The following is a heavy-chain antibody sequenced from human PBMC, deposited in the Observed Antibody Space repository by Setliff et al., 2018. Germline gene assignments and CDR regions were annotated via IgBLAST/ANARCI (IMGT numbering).Heavy chain of an antibody. CDR3: ARRDSTGYYGYSFDF. J-gene: IGHJ4*02. Sequence: SETLSLTCTVSGGSISRDYWMWIRQPPGKGLEWIGSIHYSGSTYYNPSLKSRVTISVDTSKNQFSLKLTSVSAADTAVYYCARRDSTGYYGYSFDFWGQGTLVTVSS. V-gene: IGHV4-59*05. D-gene: IGHD3-22*01. CDR1: GGSISRDY. CDR2: IHYSGST.